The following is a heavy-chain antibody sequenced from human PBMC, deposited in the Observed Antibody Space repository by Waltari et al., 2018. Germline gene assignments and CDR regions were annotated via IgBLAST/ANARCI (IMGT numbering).Heavy chain of an antibody. V-gene: IGHV3-53*01. Sequence: HLVESGGGLIQPGGSRSLSCAASGFTVTTYYMSWFRQAPGRGLECVSVIYSAVTTYYADSVKGRFTISRDTFRNTLYLQMDNLRPDDTAVYYCARGNTASLDYWGQGTLVTVSS. CDR2: IYSAVTT. CDR3: ARGNTASLDY. J-gene: IGHJ4*02. D-gene: IGHD2-21*02. CDR1: GFTVTTYY.